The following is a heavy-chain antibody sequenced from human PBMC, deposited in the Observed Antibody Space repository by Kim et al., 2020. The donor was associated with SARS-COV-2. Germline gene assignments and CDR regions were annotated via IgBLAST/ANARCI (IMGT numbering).Heavy chain of an antibody. CDR3: ARDRRGWFGELLQIYY. V-gene: IGHV4-59*13. D-gene: IGHD3-10*01. CDR1: GGSISSYY. CDR2: IYYSGST. J-gene: IGHJ4*02. Sequence: SETLSLTCTVSGGSISSYYWSWIRQPPGKGLEWIGYIYYSGSTNYNPSLKSRVTISVDTSKNQFSLKLSSVTAADTAVYYCARDRRGWFGELLQIYYWGQGTLVTVSS.